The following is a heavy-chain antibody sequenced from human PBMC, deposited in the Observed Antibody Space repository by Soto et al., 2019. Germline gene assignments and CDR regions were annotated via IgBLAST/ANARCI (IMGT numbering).Heavy chain of an antibody. V-gene: IGHV1-18*01. CDR1: GYRFTSYG. J-gene: IGHJ4*02. CDR3: ARDGPPTDY. CDR2: INAYNGNT. Sequence: GASVKVSCKAFGYRFTSYGIGWARQAPGQGLEWMGWINAYNGNTNYAQNFQGRVTMTTDTSTSTAYMELRSLRSNDTAVYYCARDGPPTDYWGQGTLVTVSS.